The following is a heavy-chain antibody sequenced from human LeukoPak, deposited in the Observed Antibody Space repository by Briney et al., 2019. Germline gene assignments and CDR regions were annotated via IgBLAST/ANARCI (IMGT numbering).Heavy chain of an antibody. D-gene: IGHD2-2*01. CDR1: GGSISSHY. J-gene: IGHJ5*02. V-gene: IGHV4-59*11. CDR2: IYYSGST. CDR3: ARNYCSSTSCYPNWFDP. Sequence: SETLSLTCAVSGGSISSHYWSWIRQPPGKGLEWIGYIYYSGSTNYNPSLKSRVTISVDTSKNQFSLKLSSVIAADTAVYYCARNYCSSTSCYPNWFDPWGQGTLVTVSS.